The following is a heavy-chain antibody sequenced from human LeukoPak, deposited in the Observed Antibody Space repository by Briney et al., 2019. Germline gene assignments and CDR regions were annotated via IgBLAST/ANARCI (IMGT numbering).Heavy chain of an antibody. CDR1: GYTFTSYG. D-gene: IGHD6-13*01. V-gene: IGHV1-18*01. J-gene: IGHJ3*02. Sequence: APVKVSCKASGYTFTSYGISWVRQAPGQGLEWMGWISVYKGDTNYAQKLQGRVTMTTDTSTSTAYMELRSLRSDDTAVYYCARDHSSSWSGAFDIWGQGTMVTVSS. CDR2: ISVYKGDT. CDR3: ARDHSSSWSGAFDI.